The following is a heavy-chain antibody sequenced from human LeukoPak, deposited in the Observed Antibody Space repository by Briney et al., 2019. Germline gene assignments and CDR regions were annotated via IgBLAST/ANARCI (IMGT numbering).Heavy chain of an antibody. Sequence: SETLSLTCTVSGGSISSHYWSWTRQPPGKGLEWIGYIYYSGSTNYNPSLKSRVTISVDTSKNQFSLRLSSVTAADTAVYYCARRALSSSSYHFDYWGQGTLVTVSS. D-gene: IGHD6-6*01. CDR3: ARRALSSSSYHFDY. V-gene: IGHV4-59*11. CDR2: IYYSGST. J-gene: IGHJ4*02. CDR1: GGSISSHY.